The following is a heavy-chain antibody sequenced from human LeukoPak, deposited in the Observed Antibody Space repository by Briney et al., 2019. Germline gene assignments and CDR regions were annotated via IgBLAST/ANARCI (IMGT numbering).Heavy chain of an antibody. J-gene: IGHJ4*02. CDR3: ARDSSSWYGVYFDY. D-gene: IGHD6-13*01. CDR2: ISAYNGNT. Sequence: ASVKVSCKASGYTFTSYGISWVRQAPGQELEWMGWISAYNGNTNYAQKLQGRVTMTTDTSTSTAYMERRSLRSDDTAVYYCARDSSSWYGVYFDYWGQGTLVTVSS. V-gene: IGHV1-18*01. CDR1: GYTFTSYG.